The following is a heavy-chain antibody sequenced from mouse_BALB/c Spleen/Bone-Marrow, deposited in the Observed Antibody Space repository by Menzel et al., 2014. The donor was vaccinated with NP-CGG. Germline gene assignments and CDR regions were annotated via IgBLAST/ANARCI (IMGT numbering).Heavy chain of an antibody. Sequence: EVMLVESGPGLVKPSQTVSLTCTVTGISITTGNYRWSWIRQFPGNKLEWIGYIYYSGTITYNPSLTSRTTIARDTSKNQLFLEMNSLTAEDTATYYCARSYYRYAMDYWGQGTSVTVSS. V-gene: IGHV3-5*02. J-gene: IGHJ4*01. D-gene: IGHD2-14*01. CDR3: ARSYYRYAMDY. CDR2: IYYSGTI. CDR1: GISITTGNYR.